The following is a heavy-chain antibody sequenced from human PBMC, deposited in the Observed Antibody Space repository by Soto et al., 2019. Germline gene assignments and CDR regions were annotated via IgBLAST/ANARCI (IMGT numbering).Heavy chain of an antibody. Sequence: ESVGGVVQPGRSLRLSCAAAGFTVTTYGMQWVRQAPGKGLEWVARLTHDGSRDFYADSVKGRFTISRDTSKNTLYLQMNSLRPEDTAVYYCASIADYWGQGTLVTVSS. CDR3: ASIADY. J-gene: IGHJ4*02. CDR1: GFTVTTYG. V-gene: IGHV3-30*03. D-gene: IGHD2-21*01. CDR2: LTHDGSRD.